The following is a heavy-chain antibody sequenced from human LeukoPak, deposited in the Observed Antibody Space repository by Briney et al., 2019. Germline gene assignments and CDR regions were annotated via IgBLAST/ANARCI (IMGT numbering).Heavy chain of an antibody. CDR3: ARGPRDYYYDSSGYPHDY. CDR2: ISSSSSYI. Sequence: PGRSLRLSCAASGFTFSSYGMHWVRQAPGKGLEWVSSISSSSSYIYYADSVKGRFTISRDNAKNSLYLQMNSLRAEDTAVYYCARGPRDYYYDSSGYPHDYWGQGTLVTVSS. CDR1: GFTFSSYG. J-gene: IGHJ4*02. D-gene: IGHD3-22*01. V-gene: IGHV3-21*01.